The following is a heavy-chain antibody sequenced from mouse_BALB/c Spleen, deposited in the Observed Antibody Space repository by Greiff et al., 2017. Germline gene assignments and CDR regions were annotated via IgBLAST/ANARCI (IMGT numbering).Heavy chain of an antibody. D-gene: IGHD1-1*01. Sequence: VKLLESGPGLVAPSQSLSITCTVSGFSLTSYGVHWVRQPPGKGLEWLGVIWAGGSTNYNSALMSRLSISKDNSKSQVFLKMNSLQTDDTAMYYCARDREITPYYYAMDYWGQGTSVTVSS. V-gene: IGHV2-9*02. CDR2: IWAGGST. J-gene: IGHJ4*01. CDR3: ARDREITPYYYAMDY. CDR1: GFSLTSYG.